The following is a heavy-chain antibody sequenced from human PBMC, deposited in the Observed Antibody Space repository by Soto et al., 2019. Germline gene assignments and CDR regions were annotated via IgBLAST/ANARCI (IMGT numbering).Heavy chain of an antibody. CDR3: AGEADYLNWFDP. J-gene: IGHJ5*02. CDR1: GFTFSSYS. Sequence: EVQLVESGGGLVQPGGSLRLSCAASGFTFSSYSMNWVRQAPGKGLEWVSYISSSSSTIYYADSVKGRFTISRDNVKNSLYLQMNSLRAEDTAVYYCAGEADYLNWFDPWGQGTLVTVSS. V-gene: IGHV3-48*01. CDR2: ISSSSSTI. D-gene: IGHD4-17*01.